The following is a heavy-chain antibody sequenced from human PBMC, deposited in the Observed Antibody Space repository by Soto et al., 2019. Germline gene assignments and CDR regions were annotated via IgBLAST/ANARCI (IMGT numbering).Heavy chain of an antibody. CDR1: GGSITNHY. CDR3: ARDYDVNTAVDYWYFDL. CDR2: IYPSGRA. J-gene: IGHJ2*01. D-gene: IGHD5-18*01. V-gene: IGHV4-4*07. Sequence: VQLQESGPRLVTPSETLTLTCSLSGGSITNHYWGWIRQPPGKGLEFIGRIYPSGRAHYNPSLQSRVTMSVDTSKNQFSLKVNSVTAADTAIYYCARDYDVNTAVDYWYFDLWGRGTLVTVSS.